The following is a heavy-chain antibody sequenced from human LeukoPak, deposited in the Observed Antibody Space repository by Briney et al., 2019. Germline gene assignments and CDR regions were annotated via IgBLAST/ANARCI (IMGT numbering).Heavy chain of an antibody. V-gene: IGHV1-18*01. Sequence: ASVTVSCKASGYTFTSYGISWVRQAPGQGLEGMGWISAYNGNTNYAQKLQGRVTMTTDTSTSTAYMELRSLRSDDTAVYYCARDFDSRGYYYVRNAFDIWGQGTMVTVSS. CDR2: ISAYNGNT. D-gene: IGHD3-22*01. CDR1: GYTFTSYG. J-gene: IGHJ3*02. CDR3: ARDFDSRGYYYVRNAFDI.